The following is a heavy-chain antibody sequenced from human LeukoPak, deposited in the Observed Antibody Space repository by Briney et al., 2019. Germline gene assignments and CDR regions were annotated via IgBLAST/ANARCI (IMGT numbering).Heavy chain of an antibody. J-gene: IGHJ4*02. CDR2: IYYSGST. CDR3: ARAPITMIGHFYYFDY. V-gene: IGHV4-39*07. Sequence: SGTLSLPCTVSGGSLSSSSSYWGWIRQPPGKGLEWIGSIYYSGSTYYNPSLKSRVTISVDTSKNQFSLKLSSVTAADTAVYYCARAPITMIGHFYYFDYWGQGTLVTVSS. CDR1: GGSLSSSSSY. D-gene: IGHD3-22*01.